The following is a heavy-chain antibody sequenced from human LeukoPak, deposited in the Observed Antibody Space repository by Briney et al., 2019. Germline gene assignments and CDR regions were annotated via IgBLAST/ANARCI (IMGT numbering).Heavy chain of an antibody. Sequence: ASVKVSCKASGYIFTGYYMHWVRQAPGQGLEWMRWINPNSGGTNYAQKFQGWVTMTRDTSISTAYMELSRLRSDDTAVYYCARGHYGGNSDWFDPWGQGTLATVSS. CDR1: GYIFTGYY. CDR3: ARGHYGGNSDWFDP. V-gene: IGHV1-2*04. J-gene: IGHJ5*02. CDR2: INPNSGGT. D-gene: IGHD4-23*01.